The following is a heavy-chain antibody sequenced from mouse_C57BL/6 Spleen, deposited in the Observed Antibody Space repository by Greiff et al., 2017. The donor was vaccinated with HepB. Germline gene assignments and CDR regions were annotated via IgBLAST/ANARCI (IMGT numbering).Heavy chain of an antibody. CDR3: TRFPYDFYAMDY. Sequence: QVQLKQSGAELVRPGASVTLSCKASGYTFTDYEMHWVKQTPVHGLEWIGAIDPETGGTAYNQKFKGKAILTADKSSSTAYMELRSLTSEDSAVDYCTRFPYDFYAMDYWGQGTSVTVSS. V-gene: IGHV1-15*01. CDR1: GYTFTDYE. CDR2: IDPETGGT. J-gene: IGHJ4*01.